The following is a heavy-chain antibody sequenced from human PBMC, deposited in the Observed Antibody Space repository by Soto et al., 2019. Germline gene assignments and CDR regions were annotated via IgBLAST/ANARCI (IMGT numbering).Heavy chain of an antibody. CDR1: GXTFSSYG. V-gene: IGHV3-21*01. CDR2: IISSNTYI. J-gene: IGHJ4*02. CDR3: ARDPSRPYGEYGRDS. Sequence: GSLRLSCAASGXTFSSYGMNWVRQAPEKGLEWVSSIISSNTYIYYADSVKGRFTISRDNAKNSLYLQMNSMRAEDTAVYYCARDPSRPYGEYGRDSWAQGTLVTVP. D-gene: IGHD4-17*01.